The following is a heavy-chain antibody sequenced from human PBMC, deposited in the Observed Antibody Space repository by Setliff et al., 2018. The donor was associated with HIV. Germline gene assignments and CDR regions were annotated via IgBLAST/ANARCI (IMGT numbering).Heavy chain of an antibody. CDR1: GGIFSRFA. J-gene: IGHJ4*02. CDR2: ISAYNGNT. CDR3: AKDKTECAMGH. D-gene: IGHD5-18*01. Sequence: EASVKVSCKASGGIFSRFAFSWVRQAPGQGLEWMGWISAYNGNTNYAQKFQGRVTMTRDTSTNTAYMEVRSLSPDDTAVYYCAKDKTECAMGHWGQGTLVTVSS. V-gene: IGHV1-18*01.